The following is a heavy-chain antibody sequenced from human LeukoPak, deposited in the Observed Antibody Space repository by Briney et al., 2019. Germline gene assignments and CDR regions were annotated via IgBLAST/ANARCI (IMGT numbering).Heavy chain of an antibody. V-gene: IGHV3-66*01. CDR2: IYSGGST. J-gene: IGHJ4*02. D-gene: IGHD3-10*01. CDR3: AGDYYGSGSYCDY. CDR1: GFTVSSNY. Sequence: GGSLRLSCAASGFTVSSNYMSWVRQAPGKGLEWVSVIYSGGSTYYADSVKGRFTISRDNSKNTLYLQMNSLRAEDTAVYYCAGDYYGSGSYCDYWGQGTLVTVSS.